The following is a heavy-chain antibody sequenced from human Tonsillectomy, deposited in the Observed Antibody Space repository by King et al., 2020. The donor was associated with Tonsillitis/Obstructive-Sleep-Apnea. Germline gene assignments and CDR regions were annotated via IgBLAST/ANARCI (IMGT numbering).Heavy chain of an antibody. Sequence: VQLVESGGGLVKPGGSLRLSCAASGFTFSDYYMSWIRQAPGKGLEWVSYISSSSSYTNYADSVKGRLTISRDNAKNSLYLQMNSLRAEDTAVYYCARARGYQLHPYYYMDVWGKGTTVTVSS. CDR1: GFTFSDYY. V-gene: IGHV3-11*05. CDR2: ISSSSSYT. J-gene: IGHJ6*03. D-gene: IGHD2-2*01. CDR3: ARARGYQLHPYYYMDV.